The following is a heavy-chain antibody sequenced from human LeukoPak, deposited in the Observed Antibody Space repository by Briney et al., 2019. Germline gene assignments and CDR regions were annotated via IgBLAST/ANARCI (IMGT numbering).Heavy chain of an antibody. Sequence: SETLSLTCAVYGESFSGYYWSWLRQPPGKGLEWIGEINHSGSTNYNPSLKSRVTISVDTSKNQFSLKLASVTAADTAVYYCARSSSYNYALYYYYYMDVWGKGTTVTVSS. CDR1: GESFSGYY. J-gene: IGHJ6*03. D-gene: IGHD5-18*01. V-gene: IGHV4-34*01. CDR2: INHSGST. CDR3: ARSSSYNYALYYYYYMDV.